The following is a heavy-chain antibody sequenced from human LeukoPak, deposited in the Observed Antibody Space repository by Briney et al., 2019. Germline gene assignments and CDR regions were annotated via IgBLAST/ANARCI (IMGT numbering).Heavy chain of an antibody. Sequence: SGGSLRLSCAASGFTFSSYAMSWVRQAPGKGLEWVSAISGSGGSTYYADSVKGRFTISRDNSKNTLYLQMNSLRAEDTAVYYCVKADDDSSGPTGYWGQGTLVTVSS. CDR3: VKADDDSSGPTGY. CDR2: ISGSGGST. J-gene: IGHJ4*02. V-gene: IGHV3-23*01. D-gene: IGHD3-22*01. CDR1: GFTFSSYA.